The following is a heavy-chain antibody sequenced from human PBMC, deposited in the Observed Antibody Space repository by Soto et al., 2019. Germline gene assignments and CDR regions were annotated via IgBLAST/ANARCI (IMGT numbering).Heavy chain of an antibody. Sequence: QVQLVQSGAEVKKPGSSVKVSCKASGGTFSSYTISWVRQAPGQGLEWMGRFIPILGIANYAQKFQGRVTITADKSTSTAYMELSSLRSEDTAVYYCARDPYGSGSYYNDPWGQGTLVTVSS. D-gene: IGHD3-10*01. CDR3: ARDPYGSGSYYNDP. CDR2: FIPILGIA. J-gene: IGHJ5*02. V-gene: IGHV1-69*08. CDR1: GGTFSSYT.